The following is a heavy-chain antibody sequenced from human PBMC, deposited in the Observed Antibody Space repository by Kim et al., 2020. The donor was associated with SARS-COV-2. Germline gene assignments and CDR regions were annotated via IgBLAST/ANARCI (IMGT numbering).Heavy chain of an antibody. CDR2: ISWDGGST. Sequence: GGSLRLSCAASGFTFDDYTMHWVRQAPGKGLEWVSLISWDGGSTYYADSVKGRFTISRDNSKNSLYLQMNSLRTEDTALYYCAKDMEPSNYVFKYYYYGMDVWGQGTTVTVSS. D-gene: IGHD4-4*01. V-gene: IGHV3-43*01. CDR1: GFTFDDYT. CDR3: AKDMEPSNYVFKYYYYGMDV. J-gene: IGHJ6*02.